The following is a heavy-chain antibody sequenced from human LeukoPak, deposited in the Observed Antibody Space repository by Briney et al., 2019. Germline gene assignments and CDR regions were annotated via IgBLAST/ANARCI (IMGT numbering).Heavy chain of an antibody. CDR3: ARVGGYANFDY. J-gene: IGHJ4*02. Sequence: PSETLSLTCSVSGDSISDYYWSWIRQPPGKGLECIGYFYYSGTTNYNPSLKSRVTISVDTSKNLFSLKLDSVTAADTAVYYCARVGGYANFDYWGQGTLVTVSS. CDR1: GDSISDYY. CDR2: FYYSGTT. D-gene: IGHD5-12*01. V-gene: IGHV4-59*01.